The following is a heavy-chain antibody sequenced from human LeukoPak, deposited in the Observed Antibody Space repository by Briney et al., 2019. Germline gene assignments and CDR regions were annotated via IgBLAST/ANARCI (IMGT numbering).Heavy chain of an antibody. CDR3: ARVSAMVISNFDY. V-gene: IGHV4-38-2*02. J-gene: IGHJ4*02. D-gene: IGHD5-18*01. Sequence: KPSETLSLTCTVSGYSISSGYYWGWIRQPPGKGLEWIGSIYHSGSTYYNPSLKSRVTISVDTSKNQFSLKLSSVTAADTAVYYCARVSAMVISNFDYWGQGTLVTVSS. CDR2: IYHSGST. CDR1: GYSISSGYY.